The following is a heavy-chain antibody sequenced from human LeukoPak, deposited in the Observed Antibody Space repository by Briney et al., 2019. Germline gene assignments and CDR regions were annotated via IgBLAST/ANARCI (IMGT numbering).Heavy chain of an antibody. Sequence: SETLSLTCTVSGGSISSYYWSWIRQPPGKGLEWIGYIHSSGSTHYNPSLKSRVTISVDTSKNQFSLKLSSVTAADTAMYYCARISYSSGWNSDYWGQGALVTVSS. CDR1: GGSISSYY. D-gene: IGHD6-19*01. J-gene: IGHJ4*02. CDR3: ARISYSSGWNSDY. V-gene: IGHV4-59*01. CDR2: IHSSGST.